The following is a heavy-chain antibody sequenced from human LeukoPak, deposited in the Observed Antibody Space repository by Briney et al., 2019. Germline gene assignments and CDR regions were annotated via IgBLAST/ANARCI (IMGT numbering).Heavy chain of an antibody. J-gene: IGHJ4*02. Sequence: GGSLRLSCAASGFTFSSYSMNWVRPAPGKGLDWVSSISTSSSYIYYADSVKGRFTISRDNAKNSLFLQMNSLRAEDTAAYYCARGTYDFVQIDYWGQGTLVTVSS. D-gene: IGHD3-3*01. CDR2: ISTSSSYI. CDR1: GFTFSSYS. CDR3: ARGTYDFVQIDY. V-gene: IGHV3-21*01.